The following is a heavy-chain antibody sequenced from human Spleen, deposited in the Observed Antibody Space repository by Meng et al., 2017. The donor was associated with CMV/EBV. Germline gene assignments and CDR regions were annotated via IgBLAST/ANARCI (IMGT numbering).Heavy chain of an antibody. CDR1: GFPFSSYS. Sequence: LCCAASGFPFSSYSMNWARQAPGKGLEWVSSISNTRTYIYYADSFKGRFTISRDNAENSLFLQMNSLTAEDTAVYYCATTHSSGSSWGQGTLVTVSS. D-gene: IGHD3-10*01. V-gene: IGHV3-21*01. CDR2: ISNTRTYI. J-gene: IGHJ5*02. CDR3: ATTHSSGSS.